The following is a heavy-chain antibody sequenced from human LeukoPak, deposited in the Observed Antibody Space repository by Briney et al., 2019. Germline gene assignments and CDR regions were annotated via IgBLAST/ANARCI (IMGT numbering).Heavy chain of an antibody. CDR3: ARGLYWYVGRYFDY. Sequence: SETLSLTCAVYGGSFSGYYWSWIRQPPGKWLEWIGEINHSGSTNYNPSLKSRVTISVDTSKSQFSLKLSSVTAADTAVYYCARGLYWYVGRYFDYWGQGTLVTVSS. V-gene: IGHV4-34*01. J-gene: IGHJ4*02. CDR1: GGSFSGYY. D-gene: IGHD2-8*02. CDR2: INHSGST.